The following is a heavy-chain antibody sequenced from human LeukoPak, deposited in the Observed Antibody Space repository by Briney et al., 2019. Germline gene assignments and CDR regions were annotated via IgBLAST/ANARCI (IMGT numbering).Heavy chain of an antibody. D-gene: IGHD5-18*01. Sequence: GGSLRLSCAASGFTFSSYAMSWVRQAPGKGLEWVSAISGSGGSTYYADSVKGRFTSSRDNSKNTLYLQMNSLRAEDTAVYYCAIARGYSYGLVDYWGQGTLVTVSS. J-gene: IGHJ4*02. CDR3: AIARGYSYGLVDY. CDR1: GFTFSSYA. V-gene: IGHV3-23*01. CDR2: ISGSGGST.